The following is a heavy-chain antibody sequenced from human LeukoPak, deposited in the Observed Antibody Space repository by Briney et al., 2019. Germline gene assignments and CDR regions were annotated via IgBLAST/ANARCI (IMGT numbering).Heavy chain of an antibody. V-gene: IGHV4-34*01. D-gene: IGHD3-22*01. CDR2: INHSGST. CDR3: ARGRGGYYDSSGYYHQYYFDY. CDR1: GGSFSGYY. J-gene: IGHJ4*02. Sequence: SETLSLTCAVYGGSFSGYYWSWIRQPPGKGLEWIEEINHSGSTNYNPSLKSRVTISVDTSKNQFSLKLSSVTAADTAVYYCARGRGGYYDSSGYYHQYYFDYWGQGTLVTVSS.